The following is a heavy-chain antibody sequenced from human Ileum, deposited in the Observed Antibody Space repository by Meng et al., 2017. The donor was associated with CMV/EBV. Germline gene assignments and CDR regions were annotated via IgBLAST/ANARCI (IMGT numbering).Heavy chain of an antibody. CDR1: GGTFSSYA. D-gene: IGHD6-13*01. CDR3: ARGSSWGSWFDP. CDR2: IIPILGIA. J-gene: IGHJ5*02. V-gene: IGHV1-69*10. Sequence: CKASGGTFSSYAISWLRQAPGQGLEWMGGIIPILGIANYAQKFQGRVTITADKSTSTAYMELSSLRSEDTAVYYCARGSSWGSWFDPWGQGTLVTVSS.